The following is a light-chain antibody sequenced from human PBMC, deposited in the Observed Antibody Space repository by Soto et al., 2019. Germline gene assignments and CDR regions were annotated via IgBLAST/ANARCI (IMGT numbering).Light chain of an antibody. CDR3: QQYNSYPST. CDR1: QSISSW. CDR2: DAS. Sequence: DIQMTQSPSTLSASVGDRVTITCRASQSISSWLAWYQQKPGKAPKLLIYDASSLESGVPSRFSGSESGTEFTLTISSLQPDDFAPYYCQQYNSYPSTFGQATKLEIK. J-gene: IGKJ1*01. V-gene: IGKV1-5*01.